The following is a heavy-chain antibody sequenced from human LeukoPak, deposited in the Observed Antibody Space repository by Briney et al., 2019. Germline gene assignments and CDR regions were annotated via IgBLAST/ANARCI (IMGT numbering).Heavy chain of an antibody. CDR2: IKSKTDGGTT. CDR1: GFTFSNAW. Sequence: GGSLRFSCAASGFTFSNAWMSWVRQAPGKGLEWVGRIKSKTDGGTTDYAAPVKGRFTISRDDSKNTLYLQMNSLKTEDTAVYYCTTTAGYSYTRSAFDIWGQGTMVTVSS. CDR3: TTTAGYSYTRSAFDI. V-gene: IGHV3-15*01. J-gene: IGHJ3*02. D-gene: IGHD3-10*01.